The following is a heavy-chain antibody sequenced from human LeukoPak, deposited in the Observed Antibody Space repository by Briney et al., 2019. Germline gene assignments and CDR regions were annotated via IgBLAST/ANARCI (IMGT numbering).Heavy chain of an antibody. CDR2: INHSGST. CDR1: GGSFSGYY. D-gene: IGHD3-22*01. CDR3: ARGKFGGSSGLFDY. Sequence: SETLSLTCAVYGGSFSGYYWSWIRQPPGKGLEWIGEINHSGSTNYNPSLKSRVTISVDTSKNQFSLKLSSVTAADTAVYYCARGKFGGSSGLFDYWGRGTLVTVSS. J-gene: IGHJ4*02. V-gene: IGHV4-34*01.